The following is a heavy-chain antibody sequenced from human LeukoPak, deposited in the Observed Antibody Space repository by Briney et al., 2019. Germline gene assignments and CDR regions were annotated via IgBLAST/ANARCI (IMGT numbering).Heavy chain of an antibody. D-gene: IGHD5-12*01. Sequence: SGGSLRLSCVASGFTFSSDAMTWARQTPEKGLEWVSAISGSGGSTHYADSVKGRFTISRDNSKNTLYLQTNSLRAEDTAVYYCAKDYVDRGDYWGQGTLVTVSS. V-gene: IGHV3-23*01. CDR1: GFTFSSDA. CDR2: ISGSGGST. CDR3: AKDYVDRGDY. J-gene: IGHJ4*02.